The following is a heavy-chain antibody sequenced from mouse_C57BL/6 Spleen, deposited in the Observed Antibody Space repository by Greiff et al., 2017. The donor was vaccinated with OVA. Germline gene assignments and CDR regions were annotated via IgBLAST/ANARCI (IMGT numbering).Heavy chain of an antibody. CDR1: GYTFTDYA. J-gene: IGHJ2*01. D-gene: IGHD1-1*01. Sequence: QVQLQQSGPELVRPGVSVKISCKGSGYTFTDYAMHWVKQSHAKSLEWIGVSSNYYGDASYNQKFKDKATMTVDKSSSSADKELARLTSEDSAVYYCENYYGPHFDYWGQGTTLTVSS. CDR3: ENYYGPHFDY. V-gene: IGHV1-67*01. CDR2: SSNYYGDA.